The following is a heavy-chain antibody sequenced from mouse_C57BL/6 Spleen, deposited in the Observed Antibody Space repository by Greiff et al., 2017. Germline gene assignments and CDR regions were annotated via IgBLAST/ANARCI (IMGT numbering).Heavy chain of an antibody. CDR3: ARGGGLTGPWFAY. D-gene: IGHD4-1*01. CDR1: GYAFSSYW. Sequence: VKLQESGAELVKPGASVKISCKASGYAFSSYWMNWVKQRPGKGLEWIGQIYPGDGDTNYNGKFKGKATLTADKSSSTAYMQLSSLTSEDSAVYFCARGGGLTGPWFAYWGQGTLVTVSA. CDR2: IYPGDGDT. V-gene: IGHV1-80*01. J-gene: IGHJ3*01.